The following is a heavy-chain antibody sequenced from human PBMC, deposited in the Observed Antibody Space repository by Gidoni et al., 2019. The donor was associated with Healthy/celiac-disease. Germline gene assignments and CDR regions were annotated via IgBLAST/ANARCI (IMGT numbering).Heavy chain of an antibody. Sequence: EVQLVESGGGLVTPGGSLRLSCAASGFTFSSYSMNWVRQAPGKGLEWVSSISSSSSYIYYADSVKGRFTISRDNAKNSLYLQMNSLRAEDTAVYYCARPKLQYYCSSTSCPFDYWGQGTLVTVSS. CDR2: ISSSSSYI. CDR1: GFTFSSYS. V-gene: IGHV3-21*01. CDR3: ARPKLQYYCSSTSCPFDY. D-gene: IGHD2-2*01. J-gene: IGHJ4*02.